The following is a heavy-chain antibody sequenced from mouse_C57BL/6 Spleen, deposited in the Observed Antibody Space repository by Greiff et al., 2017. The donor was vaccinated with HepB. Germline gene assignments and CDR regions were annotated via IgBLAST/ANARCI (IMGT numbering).Heavy chain of an antibody. CDR1: GYTFTSYW. D-gene: IGHD2-5*01. J-gene: IGHJ4*01. CDR3: ARWGDYSNPGAMDY. CDR2: IDPSDSYT. V-gene: IGHV1-59*01. Sequence: QVQLQQPGAELVRPGTSVKLSCKASGYTFTSYWMHWVKQRPGQGLEWIGVIDPSDSYTNYNQKFKGKATLTVDTSSSTAYMQLSSLTSEDSAVYYCARWGDYSNPGAMDYWGQGTSVTVSS.